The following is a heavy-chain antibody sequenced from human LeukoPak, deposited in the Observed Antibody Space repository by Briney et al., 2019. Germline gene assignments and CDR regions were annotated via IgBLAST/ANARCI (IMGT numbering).Heavy chain of an antibody. Sequence: GGSLRLSCAASGFTFSSYGMHWVRQAPGEGLEWVAVIWYDGSNKYYADSVKGRFTISRDNSKNTLYLQMNSLRAEDTAVYYCARDPDIEKNWYFDLWGRGTLVTVSS. J-gene: IGHJ2*01. V-gene: IGHV3-33*01. CDR1: GFTFSSYG. CDR2: IWYDGSNK. CDR3: ARDPDIEKNWYFDL. D-gene: IGHD5-12*01.